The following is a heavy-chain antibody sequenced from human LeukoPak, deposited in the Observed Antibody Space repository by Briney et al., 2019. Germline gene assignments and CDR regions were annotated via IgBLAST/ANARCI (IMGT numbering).Heavy chain of an antibody. V-gene: IGHV1-18*04. CDR3: ARDGDIVVVVAATLDV. J-gene: IGHJ6*02. Sequence: ASVKVSCKASGYTFTGYYMHWVRQAPGQGLEWMGWISAYNGNTNYAQKLQGRVTITADKSTSTAYMELSSLRSEDTAVYYCARDGDIVVVVAATLDVWGQGTTVTVSS. D-gene: IGHD2-15*01. CDR2: ISAYNGNT. CDR1: GYTFTGYY.